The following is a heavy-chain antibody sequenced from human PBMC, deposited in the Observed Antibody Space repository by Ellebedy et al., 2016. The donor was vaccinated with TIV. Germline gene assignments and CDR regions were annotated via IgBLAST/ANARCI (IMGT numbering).Heavy chain of an antibody. J-gene: IGHJ4*02. V-gene: IGHV1-69*13. CDR3: ARVESGGYAWDY. D-gene: IGHD5-12*01. CDR1: GGTFSSYV. Sequence: AASVKVSCKASGGTFSSYVISWVRQAPGQGLEWMGGIIPIFGAANYAQKFQGRVSITADDSTSTAYMELSGLRSEDTAVYFCARVESGGYAWDYWGQGTLVTVSS. CDR2: IIPIFGAA.